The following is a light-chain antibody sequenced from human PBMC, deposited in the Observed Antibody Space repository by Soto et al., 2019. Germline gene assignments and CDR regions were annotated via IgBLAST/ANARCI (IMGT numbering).Light chain of an antibody. V-gene: IGKV3-15*01. J-gene: IGKJ4*01. CDR2: GAS. Sequence: EIVLTKSPATLSLSPGERAALSCRASQSVSSSYLAWYQQKPGQAPRLLIYGASTRATGIPARFSGSASGTEFTLTISSLQSEDFAIYYCQQYNNWPLTFGGGTKVDI. CDR1: QSVSSSY. CDR3: QQYNNWPLT.